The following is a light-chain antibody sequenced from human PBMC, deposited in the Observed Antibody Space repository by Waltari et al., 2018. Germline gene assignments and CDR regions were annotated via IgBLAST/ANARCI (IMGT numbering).Light chain of an antibody. J-gene: IGKJ2*01. CDR2: GAS. Sequence: ILMTQSQAPLSVSPGESATLSCRASHSFSSNVAWYQHKAGQATRLLIYGASTRATGIPARFSGSGSGTEFTLTISGLQSEDVAVYYCQQYNNWPPGVDTFGQGTKLEIK. CDR1: HSFSSN. CDR3: QQYNNWPPGVDT. V-gene: IGKV3-15*01.